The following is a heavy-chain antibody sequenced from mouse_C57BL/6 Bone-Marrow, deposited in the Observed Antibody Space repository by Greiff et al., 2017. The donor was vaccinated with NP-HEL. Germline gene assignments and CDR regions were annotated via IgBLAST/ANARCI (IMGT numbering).Heavy chain of an antibody. CDR2: IDPETGGT. J-gene: IGHJ2*01. D-gene: IGHD1-1*02. Sequence: VKLVESGAELVRPGASVTLSCKASGYTFTDYEMHWVKQTPVHGLEWIGAIDPETGGTAYNQKFKGKAILTADKSSSTAYMELRSLTSEDSAVYYCTRSEEWYYFDYWGQGTTLTVSS. CDR1: GYTFTDYE. CDR3: TRSEEWYYFDY. V-gene: IGHV1-15*01.